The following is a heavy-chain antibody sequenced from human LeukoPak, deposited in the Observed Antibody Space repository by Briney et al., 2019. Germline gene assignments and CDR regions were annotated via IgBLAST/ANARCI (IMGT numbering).Heavy chain of an antibody. J-gene: IGHJ5*02. Sequence: SETLSLTCTVSGGSISSYYWSWIRQPPGKGLEWIGYIYYSGSTNYNPSLKSRVTISVDTSKNQFSLKLSSVTAADTAVYYCARHRIVGGPFDPWGQGTLVTVSS. CDR2: IYYSGST. D-gene: IGHD3-16*01. V-gene: IGHV4-59*08. CDR1: GGSISSYY. CDR3: ARHRIVGGPFDP.